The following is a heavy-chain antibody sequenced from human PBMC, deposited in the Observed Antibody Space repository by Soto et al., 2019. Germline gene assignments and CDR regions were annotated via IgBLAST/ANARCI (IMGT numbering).Heavy chain of an antibody. CDR1: GYTFTGYY. CDR2: INPNSGGT. V-gene: IGHV1-2*04. Sequence: GASVKVSCKASGYTFTGYYMHWVRQAPGQGLEWMGWINPNSGGTNYAQKFQGWVTMTRDTSISTAYMELSRLRSDDTAVYYCARERYYDFWSGSPPFGMDVWGQGTTVTVSS. D-gene: IGHD3-3*01. J-gene: IGHJ6*02. CDR3: ARERYYDFWSGSPPFGMDV.